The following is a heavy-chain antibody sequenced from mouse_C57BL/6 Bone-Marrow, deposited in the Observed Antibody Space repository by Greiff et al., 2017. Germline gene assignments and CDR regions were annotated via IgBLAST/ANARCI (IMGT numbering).Heavy chain of an antibody. J-gene: IGHJ2*01. D-gene: IGHD1-1*01. CDR2: ISSGGSYT. V-gene: IGHV5-6*01. CDR1: GFTFSSYG. Sequence: EVQLVESGGDLVKPGGSLKLSCAASGFTFSSYGMSWVRQTPDKRLEWVATISSGGSYTYYPDSVKGRFTISRDNAKNTLYLQMSSLNSEDTAMYYCARHGTTVVATDYWGQGTTLTVSS. CDR3: ARHGTTVVATDY.